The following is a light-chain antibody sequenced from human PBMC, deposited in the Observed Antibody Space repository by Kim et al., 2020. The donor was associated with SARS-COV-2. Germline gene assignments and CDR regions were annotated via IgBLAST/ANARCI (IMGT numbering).Light chain of an antibody. Sequence: VSPGQTASITCSGDKLGDKYACWYQQKPGQSPVLVIYQDSKRPSGIPERFSGSNSGNTATLTISGTQAMDEADYYCQAWDSSPAVFGGGTQLTVL. CDR2: QDS. J-gene: IGLJ3*02. V-gene: IGLV3-1*01. CDR3: QAWDSSPAV. CDR1: KLGDKY.